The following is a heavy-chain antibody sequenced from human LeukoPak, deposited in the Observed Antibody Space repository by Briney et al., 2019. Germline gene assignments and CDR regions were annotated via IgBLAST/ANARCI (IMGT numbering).Heavy chain of an antibody. J-gene: IGHJ6*02. CDR3: ARSRGYCSSTSCRHYYYYYYGMDV. CDR2: IYSGGST. Sequence: GGSLRLSCAASGFTVSSNYMSWVRQAPGKGLEWVSVIYSGGSTYYADSVKGRFTISRDNSKNKLYLQMNSLRAEDTAVYYCARSRGYCSSTSCRHYYYYYYGMDVWGQGTTVTVSS. D-gene: IGHD2-2*01. CDR1: GFTVSSNY. V-gene: IGHV3-66*01.